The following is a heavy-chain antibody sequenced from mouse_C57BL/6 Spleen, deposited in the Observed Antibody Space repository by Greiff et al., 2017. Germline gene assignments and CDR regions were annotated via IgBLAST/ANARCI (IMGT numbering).Heavy chain of an antibody. CDR2: IWSDGST. CDR3: ARHPLYGQGVYYAMDY. J-gene: IGHJ4*01. D-gene: IGHD1-1*02. CDR1: GFSLTSYG. Sequence: VQGVESGPGLVAPSQSLSITCTVSGFSLTSYGVHWVRQPPGKGLEWLVVIWSDGSTTYNSALKSRLSISKDNSKSQVFIKMNSLQTDDTAMYYCARHPLYGQGVYYAMDYWGQGTSVTVSS. V-gene: IGHV2-6-1*01.